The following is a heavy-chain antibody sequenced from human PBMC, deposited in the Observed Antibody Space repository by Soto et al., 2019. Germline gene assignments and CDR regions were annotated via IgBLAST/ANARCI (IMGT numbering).Heavy chain of an antibody. J-gene: IGHJ4*02. CDR2: IYPGDSDT. Sequence: GESLKISCKGSGYSFTSYWIGWVRQMPGKGLEWMGIIYPGDSDTRNSPSFQGQVTISADKSISTAYLQWSSLKASDTAMYYCARVYCTNGVCYRTPPDYWGQGTLVTVSS. CDR1: GYSFTSYW. D-gene: IGHD2-8*01. CDR3: ARVYCTNGVCYRTPPDY. V-gene: IGHV5-51*01.